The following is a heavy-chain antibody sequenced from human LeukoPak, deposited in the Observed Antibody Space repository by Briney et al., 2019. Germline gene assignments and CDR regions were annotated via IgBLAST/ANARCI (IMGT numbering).Heavy chain of an antibody. D-gene: IGHD6-13*01. CDR3: ARGVRNLLVSDF. CDR1: GDTFSTYD. J-gene: IGHJ4*02. CDR2: MNPNSGNT. Sequence: ASVKVSCKASGDTFSTYDITWVRQATGQGLEWMGWMNPNSGNTGYAQKFQGRVTMTRDSSISTAYMELSSLRSEDTAVYYCARGVRNLLVSDFWGQGTLVTVSS. V-gene: IGHV1-8*01.